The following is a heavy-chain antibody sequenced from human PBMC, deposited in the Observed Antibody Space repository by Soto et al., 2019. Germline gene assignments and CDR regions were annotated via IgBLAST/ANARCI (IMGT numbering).Heavy chain of an antibody. CDR3: ARDFPPGAVTTPRRNWFAP. Sequence: SETLSLTCTVSGGSISSYYWSWIRQPAGKGLEWIGRIYTSGSTNYNPSLKSRVTMSVDTSKNQFSLKLSSVTAADTAVYYCARDFPPGAVTTPRRNWFAPSGQGTLVTVSS. CDR1: GGSISSYY. D-gene: IGHD4-17*01. V-gene: IGHV4-4*07. J-gene: IGHJ5*02. CDR2: IYTSGST.